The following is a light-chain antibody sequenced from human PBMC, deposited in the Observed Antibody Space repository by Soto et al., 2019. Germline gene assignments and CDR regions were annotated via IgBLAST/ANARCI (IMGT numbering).Light chain of an antibody. CDR1: SSNIGSNP. J-gene: IGLJ3*02. Sequence: QSVLTQPPSASGTPGQRVTIACSGSSSNIGSNPVNWYQQLPGTAPKLMIYEVTNRPSGVSDRFSGSKSDNTASLTISGLQAEDEADYYCSSYTISSTWVFGGGTKLTVL. CDR2: EVT. CDR3: SSYTISSTWV. V-gene: IGLV1-44*01.